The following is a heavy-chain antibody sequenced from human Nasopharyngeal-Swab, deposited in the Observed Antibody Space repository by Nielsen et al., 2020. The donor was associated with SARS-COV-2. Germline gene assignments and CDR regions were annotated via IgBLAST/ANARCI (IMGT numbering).Heavy chain of an antibody. V-gene: IGHV4-34*01. CDR1: GGSFSGYY. CDR3: ASRRPVAGTGSDY. CDR2: INHSGST. D-gene: IGHD6-19*01. Sequence: SETLSLTCAVYGGSFSGYYWSWIRQPPGKGLEWIGEINHSGSTYYNPSLKSRVTISVDTSKNQFSLKLSSVTAADTAVYYCASRRPVAGTGSDYWGQGTLVTVSS. J-gene: IGHJ4*02.